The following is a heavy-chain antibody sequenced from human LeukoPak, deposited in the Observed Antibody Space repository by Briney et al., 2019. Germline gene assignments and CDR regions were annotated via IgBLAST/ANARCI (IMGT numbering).Heavy chain of an antibody. Sequence: ASVKVSCKASGFTFTSFGISWVRQAPGQGLEWMGWISAYNGNTNYAQKLQGRVTMTTDTSTSTAYMELRSLRSDDTAGYYCAKEHENWFDPWGLGTLVTVSS. CDR1: GFTFTSFG. CDR3: AKEHENWFDP. CDR2: ISAYNGNT. V-gene: IGHV1-18*01. J-gene: IGHJ5*02.